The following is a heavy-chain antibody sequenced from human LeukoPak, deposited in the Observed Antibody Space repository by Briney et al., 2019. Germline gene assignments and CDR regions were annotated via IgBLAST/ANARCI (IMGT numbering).Heavy chain of an antibody. J-gene: IGHJ5*02. CDR1: GFTFTNAW. D-gene: IGHD3-10*01. Sequence: GGSLRLSCAASGFTFTNAWMYWVRQAPGKGLEWVGRIKSKTDGGTSDYAAPVTGRFTISRDDSKSTVYLEMNSLKTEDTGVYYCSTLWYGAWGQGTLVTVSS. CDR2: IKSKTDGGTS. CDR3: STLWYGA. V-gene: IGHV3-15*01.